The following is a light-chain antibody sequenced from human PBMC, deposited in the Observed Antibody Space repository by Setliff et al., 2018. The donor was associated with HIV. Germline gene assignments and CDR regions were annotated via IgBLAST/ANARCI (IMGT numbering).Light chain of an antibody. V-gene: IGLV2-11*01. Sequence: QSVLTQPRSVSGSRGQSVTLSCTGHSSDVGRYDYVSWYQQHPGKAPKLMIYDVSKRPSGVPARFSGFKAGNTASLFIAGLEPEDEADYYCCSYAGSYTLVFGTGTKVTV. CDR2: DVS. CDR1: SSDVGRYDY. CDR3: CSYAGSYTLV. J-gene: IGLJ1*01.